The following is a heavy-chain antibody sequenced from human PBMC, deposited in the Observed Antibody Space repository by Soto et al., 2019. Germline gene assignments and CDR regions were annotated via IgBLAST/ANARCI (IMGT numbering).Heavy chain of an antibody. J-gene: IGHJ6*02. Sequence: EVQLVESGGGLVQPGGSLRLSCAASGFTVSSNYMSWVRQAPGKGLEWVSVIYSGGSTYYADSVKGRFTISRDNSKNTLYLQMNSLRAEDTAVYYCARMGVIPFYYYGMDVWGQGTTVTASS. CDR1: GFTVSSNY. CDR3: ARMGVIPFYYYGMDV. CDR2: IYSGGST. D-gene: IGHD3-16*02. V-gene: IGHV3-66*01.